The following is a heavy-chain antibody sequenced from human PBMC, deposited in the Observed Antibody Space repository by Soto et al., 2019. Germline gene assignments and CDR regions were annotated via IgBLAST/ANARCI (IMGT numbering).Heavy chain of an antibody. J-gene: IGHJ3*02. CDR2: IYSGGST. D-gene: IGHD2-2*01. CDR1: GFTVSSNY. Sequence: GSLRLSCAASGFTVSSNYMSWVRQAPGKGLEWVSVIYSGGSTYYADSVKGRFTISRDNSKNTLYLQMNSLRAEDTAVYYCARDTETPYCSSTSCPYDAFDIWGQGTMVTVSS. CDR3: ARDTETPYCSSTSCPYDAFDI. V-gene: IGHV3-66*01.